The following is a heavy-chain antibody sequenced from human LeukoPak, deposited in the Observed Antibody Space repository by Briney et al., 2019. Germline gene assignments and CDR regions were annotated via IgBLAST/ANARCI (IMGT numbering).Heavy chain of an antibody. V-gene: IGHV4-59*01. CDR2: IYYSGNT. Sequence: SETLSLTCTVSGGSISSYYWSWIRQPPGKGLEWIGYIYYSGNTNYNPSLKSRVTISVDTSKHQFSLRLSSVTAADTAVYYCARSYCGGGSCGAFDIWGQGTMVTVSS. CDR3: ARSYCGGGSCGAFDI. CDR1: GGSISSYY. J-gene: IGHJ3*02. D-gene: IGHD2-15*01.